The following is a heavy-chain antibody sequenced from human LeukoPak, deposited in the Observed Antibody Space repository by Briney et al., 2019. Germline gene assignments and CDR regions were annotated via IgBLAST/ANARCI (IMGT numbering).Heavy chain of an antibody. CDR2: IIPIFGTA. Sequence: AAVKVPCKASGGTFSSYAISWVRQPPGQGLEWMGRIIPIFGTANYAQKSQGRVTITADKSTSTAYMELSRLRSEDTAVYYCAAVVVVAATSRLPFDYWGQGTLVTVSS. V-gene: IGHV1-69*06. CDR1: GGTFSSYA. CDR3: AAVVVVAATSRLPFDY. J-gene: IGHJ4*02. D-gene: IGHD2-15*01.